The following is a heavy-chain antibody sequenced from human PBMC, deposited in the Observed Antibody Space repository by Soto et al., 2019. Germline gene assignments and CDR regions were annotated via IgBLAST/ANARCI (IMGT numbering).Heavy chain of an antibody. Sequence: SETLSLTCTVSGGSISDTDYYWSWIRQPPGKGLEWIGYIYNSGSTYYNPSLKSRLSISVDMSKNQFSLKLRSVTAADTAVYYCAREERFWEKNWFDPWGQGTLVTVSS. CDR3: AREERFWEKNWFDP. CDR1: GGSISDTDYY. CDR2: IYNSGST. D-gene: IGHD3-3*01. J-gene: IGHJ5*02. V-gene: IGHV4-30-4*01.